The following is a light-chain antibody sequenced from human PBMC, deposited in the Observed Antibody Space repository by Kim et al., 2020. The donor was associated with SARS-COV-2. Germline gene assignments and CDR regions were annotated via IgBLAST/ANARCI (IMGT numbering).Light chain of an antibody. V-gene: IGLV4-69*01. CDR1: SGHSSYA. J-gene: IGLJ3*02. CDR3: QTWGSGIRV. CDR2: VNSDGSH. Sequence: ASVKLTWSGGSGHSSYAIAWHQQQPEKGARYLMKVNSDGSHSKGDGIPDRFAGSSSGAERYLTISSLQYEDEADYYCQTWGSGIRVFGGGTQMTVL.